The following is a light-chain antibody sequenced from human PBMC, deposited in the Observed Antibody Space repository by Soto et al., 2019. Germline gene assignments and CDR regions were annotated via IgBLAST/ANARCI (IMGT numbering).Light chain of an antibody. CDR1: QSVLYSSNTKYY. CDR3: QQYYSSPYT. CDR2: WAS. V-gene: IGKV4-1*01. J-gene: IGKJ2*01. Sequence: DIVMTQSPDSLAVSLGERATINCKSSQSVLYSSNTKYYLAWDQQRPRQPPKLLIYWASTRESGVPDRFNGSGSGTDFTITVTSLQAEDVAVYYCQQYYSSPYTFGQGTKLEIK.